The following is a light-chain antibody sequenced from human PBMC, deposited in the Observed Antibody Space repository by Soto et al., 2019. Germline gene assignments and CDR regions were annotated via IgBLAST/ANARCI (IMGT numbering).Light chain of an antibody. CDR2: EVS. CDR1: SSDVGRYNY. V-gene: IGLV2-14*01. Sequence: QSALTQRASVSGSPGQSITISCTGTSSDVGRYNYVSWFQQHPGKAPKLMIFEVSTRPSGVSNRFSGSKSGNTASLTISGLQIEDEADYYCCSYTSSTSAVFGGGTKLTVL. J-gene: IGLJ2*01. CDR3: CSYTSSTSAV.